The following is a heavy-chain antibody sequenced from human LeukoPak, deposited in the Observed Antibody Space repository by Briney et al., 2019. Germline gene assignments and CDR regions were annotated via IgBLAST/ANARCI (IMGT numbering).Heavy chain of an antibody. CDR2: INTNAGNP. CDR1: GYIFTDFA. D-gene: IGHD1-26*01. CDR3: ARGSGRPDY. J-gene: IGHJ4*02. V-gene: IGHV7-4-1*02. Sequence: GASVKVSCKAFGYIFTDFAMNWLRQAPGQGLEWMGWINTNAGNPTYAQGFTGRFVFSLDTSVSTAYLQIRSLKAEDTAVYYCARGSGRPDYWGQGTLVTVSS.